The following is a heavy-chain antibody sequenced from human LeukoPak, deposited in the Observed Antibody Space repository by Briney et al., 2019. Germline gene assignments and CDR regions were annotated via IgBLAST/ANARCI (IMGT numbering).Heavy chain of an antibody. CDR2: INPSGGST. CDR3: ARGYCSGGSCYDHDY. D-gene: IGHD2-15*01. V-gene: IGHV1-46*01. Sequence: ASVKVSCKASGYTFTSYYMHWVRQAPGQGLEWMGIINPSGGSTSYAQRFQGRVTMTRDMSTSTVYMELSSLRSEDTAVYCCARGYCSGGSCYDHDYWGQGTLVTVSS. CDR1: GYTFTSYY. J-gene: IGHJ4*02.